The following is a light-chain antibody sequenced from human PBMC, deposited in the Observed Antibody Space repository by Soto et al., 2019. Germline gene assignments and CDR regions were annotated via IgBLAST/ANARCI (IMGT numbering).Light chain of an antibody. J-gene: IGKJ4*01. Sequence: ETALTQSPGTLSLSPGERASLSCRASQSISGRYLAWYQQKPGQSPRLFISYASSRATGIPDRFSGSGSGTDFILTISRLEPEDCAVYYCQKYGSAHLTFAGGTKMEIK. CDR2: YAS. CDR3: QKYGSAHLT. CDR1: QSISGRY. V-gene: IGKV3-20*01.